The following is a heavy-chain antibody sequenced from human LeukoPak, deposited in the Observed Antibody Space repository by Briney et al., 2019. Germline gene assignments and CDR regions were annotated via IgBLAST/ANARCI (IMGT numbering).Heavy chain of an antibody. V-gene: IGHV3-30*04. Sequence: GGSMRLSCAASGFTFSSYAMRWVRPAPGKGLEWVAVISYEGSNKYYADSVKGRFTISRDNSKNTLYLQMKSVRAEDTAVYYCASEYSGYGGEFDYWGQGTLVTVSS. D-gene: IGHD5-12*01. CDR1: GFTFSSYA. CDR2: ISYEGSNK. CDR3: ASEYSGYGGEFDY. J-gene: IGHJ4*02.